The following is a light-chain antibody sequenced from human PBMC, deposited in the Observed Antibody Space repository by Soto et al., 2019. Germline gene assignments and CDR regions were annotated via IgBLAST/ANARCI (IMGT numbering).Light chain of an antibody. Sequence: DIVMTQSPLSLPVTPGEPASISCRSSQSLLDSNGYNCLEWYLQKPGQSPQLLIYFGSNRASGVPDRFSGSVSGTDFTLKISRVEAEDVGVYYCMQSLQTPLTFGQGTKVEIK. V-gene: IGKV2-28*01. CDR3: MQSLQTPLT. CDR2: FGS. CDR1: QSLLDSNGYNC. J-gene: IGKJ1*01.